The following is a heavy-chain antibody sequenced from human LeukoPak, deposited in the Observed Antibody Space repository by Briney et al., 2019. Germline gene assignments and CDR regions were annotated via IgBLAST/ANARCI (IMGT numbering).Heavy chain of an antibody. CDR1: GFTVSSNY. V-gene: IGHV3-66*01. CDR2: IYSGGST. CDR3: ARGGWQQLNFGLDY. J-gene: IGHJ4*02. Sequence: GGSLRLSCAASGFTVSSNYMSWVRQAPGKGLEWVSVIYSGGSTYYADSVKGRFTISRDNSKNTLYLQMNSLRAEDTAVYYCARGGWQQLNFGLDYWGQGTLVTVSS. D-gene: IGHD6-13*01.